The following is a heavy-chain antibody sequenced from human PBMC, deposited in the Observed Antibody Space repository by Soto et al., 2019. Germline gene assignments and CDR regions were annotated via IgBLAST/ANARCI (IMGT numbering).Heavy chain of an antibody. CDR1: VGSFRDYY. D-gene: IGHD2-2*01. CDR2: INSSVRT. J-gene: IGHJ3*02. Sequence: QVQLQQWGAGLSNPSETLSLTCAVYVGSFRDYYWSWIRQPPGKGLQWIGGINSSVRTNYNPSLMSQVTMSVDTSKNQFSLRLTSVTAADTASDYCARYCYSTSCPGGAFDIWGQGSMVTVSS. V-gene: IGHV4-34*01. CDR3: ARYCYSTSCPGGAFDI.